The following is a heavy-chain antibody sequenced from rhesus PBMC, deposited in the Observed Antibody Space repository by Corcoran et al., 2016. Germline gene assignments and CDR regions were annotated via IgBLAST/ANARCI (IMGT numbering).Heavy chain of an antibody. Sequence: QLQLQESGPGLVKPSETLSLTCAVSGGSISSSNWWSWIRQPPGKGLEWIGRIADSGGSPSYNPSLKSQFTISTDTSKNQFSLKLSSVTAADTAVYYCARDEYCGGIYCYAAGAYWGQGVLVTVSS. J-gene: IGHJ4*01. V-gene: IGHV4-57*01. CDR2: IADSGGSP. D-gene: IGHD2-27*01. CDR3: ARDEYCGGIYCYAAGAY. CDR1: GGSISSSNW.